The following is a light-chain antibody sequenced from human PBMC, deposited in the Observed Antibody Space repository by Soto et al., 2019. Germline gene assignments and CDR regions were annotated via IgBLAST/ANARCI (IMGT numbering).Light chain of an antibody. Sequence: IQMTQAPSTLSASVGAIGTMTCRASQSISSWLAWYQQKPGKAPKLLIYDASSLESGVPSRFSGSGSGTEFTLTISSLQPDDFATYYCQQYNSYSWTFGQGTKVDIK. J-gene: IGKJ1*01. V-gene: IGKV1-5*01. CDR1: QSISSW. CDR2: DAS. CDR3: QQYNSYSWT.